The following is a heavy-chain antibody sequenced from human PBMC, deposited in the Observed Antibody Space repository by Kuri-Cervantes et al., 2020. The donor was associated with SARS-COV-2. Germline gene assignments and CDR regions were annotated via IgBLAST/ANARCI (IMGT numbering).Heavy chain of an antibody. V-gene: IGHV3-33*01. D-gene: IGHD6-13*01. J-gene: IGHJ4*02. Sequence: GESLKISRAASEFTFSSFGMHWVRQAPGKGLEWVAVVWFDGSRQYYADSVKGRFTISRDNSKNTMYLEMNSLRAEDTAVYFCARERHGAAGGHFDYWGQGTVVTVSS. CDR1: EFTFSSFG. CDR3: ARERHGAAGGHFDY. CDR2: VWFDGSRQ.